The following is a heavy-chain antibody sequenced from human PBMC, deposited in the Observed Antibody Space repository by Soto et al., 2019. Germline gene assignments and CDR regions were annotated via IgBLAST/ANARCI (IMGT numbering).Heavy chain of an antibody. CDR3: ARSCTGNYGLFDY. D-gene: IGHD3-10*01. CDR2: VNSDGSSP. Sequence: EVQLVESGGALVQPGGSLRLSCATSGFTLSSCWMHWVRQAPGKGLVWVARVNSDGSSPSYADSVKGRFTISRDNAKNTLYLQMNSLGAQDTALYYCARSCTGNYGLFDYWGQGTLVTVSS. CDR1: GFTLSSCW. V-gene: IGHV3-74*01. J-gene: IGHJ4*02.